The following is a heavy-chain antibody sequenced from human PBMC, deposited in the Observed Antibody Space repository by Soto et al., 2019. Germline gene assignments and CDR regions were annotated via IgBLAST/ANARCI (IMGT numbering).Heavy chain of an antibody. CDR2: IYWNDDK. V-gene: IGHV2-5*01. D-gene: IGHD3-3*01. Sequence: SGPTLVNPTQTLTLTCTFSGFSLSTSGVGVGWIRQPPGKALEWLALIYWNDDKRYSPSLKSRLTITKDTSKNQVVLTMTNMDPVDTATYYCALGFRHKKFWSGYPHLRFDYWGQGTLVTVSS. CDR3: ALGFRHKKFWSGYPHLRFDY. CDR1: GFSLSTSGVG. J-gene: IGHJ4*02.